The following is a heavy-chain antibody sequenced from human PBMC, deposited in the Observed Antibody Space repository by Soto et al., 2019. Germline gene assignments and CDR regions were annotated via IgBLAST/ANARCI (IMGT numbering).Heavy chain of an antibody. CDR3: ARVYYGDYEAMSNY. CDR1: GFTFSSYA. Sequence: QVQLVESGGGVVQPGRSLRLSCAASGFTFSSYAMHWVGQAPGKGLEWVAVISYDGSNKYYADSVKGRFTISRDNSKNPLYLQMNSLRAEDTAVYYCARVYYGDYEAMSNYWGQGTLVTVSS. CDR2: ISYDGSNK. D-gene: IGHD4-17*01. V-gene: IGHV3-30-3*01. J-gene: IGHJ4*02.